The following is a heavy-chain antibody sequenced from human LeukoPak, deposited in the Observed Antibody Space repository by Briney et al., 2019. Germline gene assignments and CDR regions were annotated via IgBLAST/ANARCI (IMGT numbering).Heavy chain of an antibody. V-gene: IGHV4-30-4*08. Sequence: SQTLSLTCTVSGGPISSGDYYWSWIRQPPGKGLEWIGYIHYSGSTYYNPSLKSRVTISLDTSKNQFSLKLSSVTAADTAVYYCARFFTRRFDPWGQGTLVTVSS. J-gene: IGHJ5*02. CDR3: ARFFTRRFDP. D-gene: IGHD1-14*01. CDR1: GGPISSGDYY. CDR2: IHYSGST.